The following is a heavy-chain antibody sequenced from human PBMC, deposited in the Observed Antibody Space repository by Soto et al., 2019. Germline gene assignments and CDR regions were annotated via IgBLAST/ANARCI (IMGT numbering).Heavy chain of an antibody. D-gene: IGHD2-2*01. CDR1: GHTFTSYD. J-gene: IGHJ5*02. Sequence: ASVKVSCKASGHTFTSYDINWVRQATGQGLEWMGWMNPNSGNTGYAQKFQDRVTMTRNTSIITAYMELSSRRSEDSAVYYCARVQGYCSSTSCYNWFGAWGQGTRVTVSS. CDR3: ARVQGYCSSTSCYNWFGA. V-gene: IGHV1-8*02. CDR2: MNPNSGNT.